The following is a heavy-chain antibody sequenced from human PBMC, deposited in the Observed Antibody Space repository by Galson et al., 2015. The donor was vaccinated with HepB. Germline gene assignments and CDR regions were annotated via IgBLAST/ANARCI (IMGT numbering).Heavy chain of an antibody. V-gene: IGHV3-7*03. CDR2: INKDGSAT. D-gene: IGHD6-13*01. CDR3: AREGYSGSSWYGNAFDV. CDR1: GFTFRSFW. J-gene: IGHJ3*01. Sequence: SLRLSCATSGFTFRSFWMSWVRQAPGKGLEWVANINKDGSATYYVDSVKGRFTISRDNAGHSLFLHMKSLKAADTAVYYCAREGYSGSSWYGNAFDVWGHGTLVSVSS.